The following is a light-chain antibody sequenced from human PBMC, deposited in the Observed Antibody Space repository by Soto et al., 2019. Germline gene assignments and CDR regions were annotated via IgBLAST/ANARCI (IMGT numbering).Light chain of an antibody. CDR3: QQSYRRPYT. Sequence: IQMTQSTSSLSASVGDSVTVTCRASQSINIYLNWYQQKPGKAPTLLIYGASSLQSGVPLRFTGAGSRTDFSLPISSLQHEDFATYYCQQSYRRPYTFGQGTKLEIK. CDR2: GAS. CDR1: QSINIY. J-gene: IGKJ2*01. V-gene: IGKV1-39*01.